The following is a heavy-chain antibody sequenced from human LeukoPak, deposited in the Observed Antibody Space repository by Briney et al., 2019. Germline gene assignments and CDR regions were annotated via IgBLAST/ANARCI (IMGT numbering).Heavy chain of an antibody. D-gene: IGHD3-9*01. CDR2: INPNSGGT. V-gene: IGHV1-2*02. J-gene: IGHJ5*02. CDR1: GYTFIGYY. Sequence: ASVKVSCKASGYTFIGYYMHWVRQAPGQGLEWMGWINPNSGGTNYAQKFQGRVTMTRDTSISTAYMELSRLRSDDTAVYYCAREGGHDILTVNNWFDPWGQGTLVTVSS. CDR3: AREGGHDILTVNNWFDP.